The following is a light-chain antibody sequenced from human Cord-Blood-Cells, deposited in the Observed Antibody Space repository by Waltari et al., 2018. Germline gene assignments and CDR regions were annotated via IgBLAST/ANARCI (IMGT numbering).Light chain of an antibody. CDR3: QQYGSSPFT. CDR1: QSVSSSY. CDR2: GAS. V-gene: IGKV3-20*01. J-gene: IGKJ3*01. Sequence: EIVLTQSPGTLPLSPGERATLPCRASQSVSSSYLAWYQQKPGQAPRLLIYGASSRATGIPDRFSGSGSGTDFTLTISRLEPEDFAVYYCQQYGSSPFTFGPGTKVDIK.